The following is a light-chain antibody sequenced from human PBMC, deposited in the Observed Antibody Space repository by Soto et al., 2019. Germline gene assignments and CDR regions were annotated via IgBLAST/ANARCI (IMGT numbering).Light chain of an antibody. CDR2: GAS. V-gene: IGKV3-15*01. J-gene: IGKJ1*01. Sequence: EIVLTQSPGTLSLSPVERATLSCMASQSVSSNLAWYQQKPGQAPRLLIYGASTRATGIPARFSGSGSGTEFTLTISSLQSEDFAVYYCQQYNNWPPLTFGQGTKVDIK. CDR1: QSVSSN. CDR3: QQYNNWPPLT.